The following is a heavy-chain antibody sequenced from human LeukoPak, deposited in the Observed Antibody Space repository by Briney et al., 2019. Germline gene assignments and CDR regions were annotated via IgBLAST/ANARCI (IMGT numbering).Heavy chain of an antibody. CDR1: GGTFSSYA. CDR3: ASSSPHDYDSSGYSLDY. Sequence: GASVKVSCKASGGTFSSYAISWVRQAPGDGLEWVGRIIPIFGTAHYAQKIQGRVTMTSDETTSTAYMELSSLRSEDTAVYYCASSSPHDYDSSGYSLDYWGQGTLVTVSS. J-gene: IGHJ4*02. CDR2: IIPIFGTA. V-gene: IGHV1-69*13. D-gene: IGHD3-22*01.